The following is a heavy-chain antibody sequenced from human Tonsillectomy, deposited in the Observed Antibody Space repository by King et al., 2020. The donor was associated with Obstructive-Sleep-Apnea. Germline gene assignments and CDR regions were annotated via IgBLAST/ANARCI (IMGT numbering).Heavy chain of an antibody. J-gene: IGHJ4*02. CDR1: GFTFNTYW. D-gene: IGHD5-18*01. V-gene: IGHV3-7*01. CDR3: ARGVDTAMVRAYYFDN. Sequence: VQLVESGGGLVQPGGSLRLSCAASGFTFNTYWMSWVRQGPGKGLEWVANINQDGSEKYYVDSVKGRFTISRDNAKNSLYLQMNSLRAEDTAVYHCARGVDTAMVRAYYFDNWGQGTLVTVSS. CDR2: INQDGSEK.